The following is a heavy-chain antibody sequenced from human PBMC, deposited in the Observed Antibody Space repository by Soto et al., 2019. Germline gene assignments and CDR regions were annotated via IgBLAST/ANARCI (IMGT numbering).Heavy chain of an antibody. D-gene: IGHD5-18*01. CDR1: GFTFSSYA. J-gene: IGHJ4*02. V-gene: IGHV3-23*01. Sequence: EVQLLESGGGLVQPGGSLRLSCAASGFTFSSYAMSWVRQAPGKGLEWVSAISGSGGSTYYADSVKGRFTISRDNSKNTRFLQMTGLRAEETAVYYCAEGGGYGYFYWGQGTLVTVSS. CDR2: ISGSGGST. CDR3: AEGGGYGYFY.